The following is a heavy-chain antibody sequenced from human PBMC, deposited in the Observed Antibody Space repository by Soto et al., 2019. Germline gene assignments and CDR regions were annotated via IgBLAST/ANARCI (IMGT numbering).Heavy chain of an antibody. D-gene: IGHD3-16*01. Sequence: QVQLVQSGGEVKRPGASVRVSCKASGYTFSTYGISWVRQAPGQGLEWMGWISAYNGHTDYAKKFQGRVTMTQDTSTNTVSMELRSLRFDDTAVYYCARGRTWGARDFDYWGQGTLVAVSS. CDR3: ARGRTWGARDFDY. CDR2: ISAYNGHT. V-gene: IGHV1-18*01. CDR1: GYTFSTYG. J-gene: IGHJ4*02.